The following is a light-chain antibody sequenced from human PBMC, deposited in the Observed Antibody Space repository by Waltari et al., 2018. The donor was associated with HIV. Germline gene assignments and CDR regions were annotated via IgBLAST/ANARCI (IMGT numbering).Light chain of an antibody. V-gene: IGLV2-14*03. CDR1: SSDVGGYSY. J-gene: IGLJ3*02. CDR3: SSYTSSSTLEV. Sequence: SALTPPASVSGSPGQAIPIPCTGTSSDVGGYSYVSWYQQHPGKAPKLMIYDVSNRPSGVSKRFSGPKSGNTASLTISGLQAEDEADYYCSSYTSSSTLEVFGGGTKLTVL. CDR2: DVS.